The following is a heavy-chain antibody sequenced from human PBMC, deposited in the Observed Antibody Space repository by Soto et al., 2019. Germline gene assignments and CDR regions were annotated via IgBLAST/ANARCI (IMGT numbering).Heavy chain of an antibody. CDR1: GGSFSGYY. CDR3: ASSHGYGSYYFDY. Sequence: SETLSLTCAVYGGSFSGYYWSWIRQPPGKGLEWIGEINHSGSTNYNPSLKSRVTISVDTSKNQFSLKLSSVTAADTAVYYCASSHGYGSYYFDYWRQGTLVTVSS. J-gene: IGHJ4*02. CDR2: INHSGST. V-gene: IGHV4-34*01. D-gene: IGHD3-10*01.